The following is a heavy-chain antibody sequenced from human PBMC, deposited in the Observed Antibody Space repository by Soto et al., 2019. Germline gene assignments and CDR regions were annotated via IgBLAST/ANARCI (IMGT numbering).Heavy chain of an antibody. V-gene: IGHV1-69*01. J-gene: IGHJ4*02. CDR3: ASRGMATRMTNDY. CDR2: INPTFGTA. CDR1: GGTFSSYA. Sequence: QVQLVQSGAEVKKPGSSVKVSCKASGGTFSSYAISWVRQAPGQGLEWMGGINPTFGTANYAQKFQGRVTITADESTSTAYMGLSSLRSEDTAVYYCASRGMATRMTNDYWGQGTLVTVSS. D-gene: IGHD5-12*01.